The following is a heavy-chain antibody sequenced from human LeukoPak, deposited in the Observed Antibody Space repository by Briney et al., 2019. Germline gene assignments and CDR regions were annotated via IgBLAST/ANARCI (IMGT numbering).Heavy chain of an antibody. CDR1: GGPFSGYY. Sequence: PSETLSLTCAVYGGPFSGYYWSWIRQPPGKGLEWIGEINHSGSTNYNPSLKSRVTISVDTSKNQFSLKLSSVAAADTAVYYCARVKGYSYGFSPRYFDYWGQGTLVTVSS. D-gene: IGHD5-18*01. V-gene: IGHV4-34*01. CDR2: INHSGST. J-gene: IGHJ4*02. CDR3: ARVKGYSYGFSPRYFDY.